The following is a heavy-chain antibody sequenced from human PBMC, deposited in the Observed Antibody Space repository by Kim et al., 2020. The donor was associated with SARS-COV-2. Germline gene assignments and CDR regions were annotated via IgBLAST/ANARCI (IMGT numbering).Heavy chain of an antibody. V-gene: IGHV3-23*01. CDR1: GFTFSSYA. CDR3: AKDRGWGFGLNGMDV. J-gene: IGHJ6*02. D-gene: IGHD3-10*01. Sequence: GGSLRLSCAASGFTFSSYAMNWVRQFPGKGLEWVSGISASGGSTYYADSVKGRFTISRDRSKKTLYLQMDRLRVEDTAIYYCAKDRGWGFGLNGMDVWGQGTTVTVSS. CDR2: ISASGGST.